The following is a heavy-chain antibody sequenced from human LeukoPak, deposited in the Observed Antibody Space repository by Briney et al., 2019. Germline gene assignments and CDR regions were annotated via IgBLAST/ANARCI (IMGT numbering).Heavy chain of an antibody. Sequence: GGSLRLSCAASGFNFNSYWMHWVRQVPGKGLVWVSRIYSDGSRTSYADSVKGRLTISRDNAKNTLFLQMSSLRAEDTAVYYCARGNSYGYYYYGMDVWGQGTTVTVSS. CDR1: GFNFNSYW. CDR3: ARGNSYGYYYYGMDV. CDR2: IYSDGSRT. J-gene: IGHJ6*02. V-gene: IGHV3-74*01. D-gene: IGHD5-18*01.